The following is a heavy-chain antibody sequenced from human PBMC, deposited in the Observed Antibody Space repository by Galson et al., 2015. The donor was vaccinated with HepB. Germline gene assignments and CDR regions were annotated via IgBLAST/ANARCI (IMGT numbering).Heavy chain of an antibody. CDR2: TYYRSKWYN. CDR1: GDSVSSNSAA. Sequence: CAISGDSVSSNSAAWHWIRQSPSRGLEWLGRTYYRSKWYNDYAVSVKSRITTNPDTSKNQFSLKLSSVTAADTAVYYCARGPEVDTAIGYFDYWGQGTLVTVSS. J-gene: IGHJ4*02. D-gene: IGHD5-18*01. CDR3: ARGPEVDTAIGYFDY. V-gene: IGHV6-1*01.